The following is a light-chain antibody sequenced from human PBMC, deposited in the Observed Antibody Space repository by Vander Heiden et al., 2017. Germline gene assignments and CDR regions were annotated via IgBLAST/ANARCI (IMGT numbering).Light chain of an antibody. CDR3: GTWDSSLSNAV. V-gene: IGLV1-51*01. Sequence: QSVLTQPPSVSAAPGQKVTISCSGSSSNIGKNYVSRYQQVPGTAPKLLIYDNNKRPSGIPDRFSGSKSGTSATLGITGLQTGDEADYYCGTWDSSLSNAVFGTGTKVTVL. CDR2: DNN. CDR1: SSNIGKNY. J-gene: IGLJ1*01.